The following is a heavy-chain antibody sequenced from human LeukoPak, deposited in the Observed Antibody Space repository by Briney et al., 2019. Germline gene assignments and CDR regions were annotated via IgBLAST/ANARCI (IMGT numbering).Heavy chain of an antibody. Sequence: GRSLRLSCAASGFRFSNNGMHWVRQAPGKGLEWVAVIWFDGSREYYADSVKGRFSISRDNFKNTLDLQMNSLRAEDTAFYYCARLTGNGEYDGGLDYWGQGTLVTVSS. CDR1: GFRFSNNG. V-gene: IGHV3-33*01. CDR3: ARLTGNGEYDGGLDY. CDR2: IWFDGSRE. J-gene: IGHJ4*02. D-gene: IGHD2-15*01.